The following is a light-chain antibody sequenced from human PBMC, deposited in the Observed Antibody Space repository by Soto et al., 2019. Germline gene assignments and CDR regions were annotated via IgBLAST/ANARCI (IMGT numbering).Light chain of an antibody. J-gene: IGLJ2*01. CDR2: DVY. Sequence: QSALTQPASVSGSAGESITISCTGTSSDIGYYDSVSWYQRHPDKAPKLIIYDVYSRPSGISDRFSGYKSGNTASLTISGLQPEDEADYYCFSRPSSDTQVLFCGGIKLTVL. CDR3: FSRPSSDTQVL. V-gene: IGLV2-14*01. CDR1: SSDIGYYDS.